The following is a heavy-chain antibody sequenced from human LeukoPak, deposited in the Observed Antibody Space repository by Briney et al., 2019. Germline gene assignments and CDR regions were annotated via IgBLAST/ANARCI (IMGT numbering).Heavy chain of an antibody. CDR3: AKHSAGSGSYFYNWFDP. D-gene: IGHD3-10*01. CDR1: GFTFSSYE. J-gene: IGHJ5*02. V-gene: IGHV3-23*01. CDR2: ISGSGGST. Sequence: PGGSLRLSCAASGFTFSSYEMNWVRQAPGKGLEWVSAISGSGGSTYYADSVKGRFTISRDHSKNTLYLQMNSLRAEDTAVYYCAKHSAGSGSYFYNWFDPWGQGTLVTVSS.